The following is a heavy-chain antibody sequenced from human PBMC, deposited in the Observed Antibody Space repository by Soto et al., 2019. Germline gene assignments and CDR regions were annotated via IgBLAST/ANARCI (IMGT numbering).Heavy chain of an antibody. V-gene: IGHV1-3*01. D-gene: IGHD3-10*01. Sequence: QVQLVQSGAEGKKPGASVKVSCKASGYTFTTYGMHWVRQAPDQRLEWMGWINAGNGNRKYPQQFQGRVTITRETSASKAYMELSSLRSEDTEVYYCARGELLWDYWGQGTLVTVSS. CDR1: GYTFTTYG. J-gene: IGHJ4*02. CDR3: ARGELLWDY. CDR2: INAGNGNR.